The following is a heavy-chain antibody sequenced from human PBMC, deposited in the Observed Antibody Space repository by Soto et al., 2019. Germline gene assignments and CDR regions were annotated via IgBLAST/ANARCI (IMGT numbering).Heavy chain of an antibody. CDR2: IVPIYGTR. CDR3: ARDLDYYGSGSHYYYGMGV. J-gene: IGHJ6*02. V-gene: IGHV1-69*01. D-gene: IGHD3-10*01. CDR1: GGTFSRYA. Sequence: QVQLVQSGAEVKKPGSSVKVSCKASGGTFSRYAFSWVRPAPGQGLEWMGGIVPIYGTRGFAQKFQGRLTITADEPTRTAYMELSSRRYEDTAVYYCARDLDYYGSGSHYYYGMGVWGQGTTVTVSS.